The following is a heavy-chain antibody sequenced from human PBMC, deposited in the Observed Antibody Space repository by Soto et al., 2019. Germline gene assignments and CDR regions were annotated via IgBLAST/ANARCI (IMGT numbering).Heavy chain of an antibody. D-gene: IGHD3-9*01. CDR2: ISGSGGST. Sequence: GGSLRLSCAASGFTFSSYAMSWVRQAPGKGLEWVSAISGSGGSTYYADSVKGRFTISRDNSKNTLYLQMNSLRAEDTAVYYCAKGGYDILTGYSNYYGMDVWGQGTTVTVSS. V-gene: IGHV3-23*01. J-gene: IGHJ6*02. CDR3: AKGGYDILTGYSNYYGMDV. CDR1: GFTFSSYA.